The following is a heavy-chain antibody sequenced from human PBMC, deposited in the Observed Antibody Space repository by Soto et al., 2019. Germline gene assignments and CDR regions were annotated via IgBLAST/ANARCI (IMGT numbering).Heavy chain of an antibody. CDR2: MNPNSGNT. Sequence: ASVEVSCKASGYTFTSYDINWVRQATGQGLEWMGWMNPNSGNTGYAQKFQGRVTMTRNTSISTAYMELSSLRSEDTAVYYCARLSLSWYYTEVDYRGQGPLVTLSS. D-gene: IGHD6-13*01. CDR3: ARLSLSWYYTEVDY. CDR1: GYTFTSYD. V-gene: IGHV1-8*01. J-gene: IGHJ4*02.